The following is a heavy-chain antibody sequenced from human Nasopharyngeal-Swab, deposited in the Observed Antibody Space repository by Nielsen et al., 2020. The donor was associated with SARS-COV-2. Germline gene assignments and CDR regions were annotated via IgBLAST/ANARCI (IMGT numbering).Heavy chain of an antibody. D-gene: IGHD3-22*01. Sequence: SETLSLTCTVSGGSISSGDYYWCWIRQPPGEGLEWIGYIYYSGSTYYNPSLKSRVTISVDTSKNQFSLKLSSVTAADTAVYYCARGSTYYYDSTLSEIDYWGQGTLVTVSS. V-gene: IGHV4-30-4*01. CDR1: GGSISSGDYY. CDR2: IYYSGST. J-gene: IGHJ4*02. CDR3: ARGSTYYYDSTLSEIDY.